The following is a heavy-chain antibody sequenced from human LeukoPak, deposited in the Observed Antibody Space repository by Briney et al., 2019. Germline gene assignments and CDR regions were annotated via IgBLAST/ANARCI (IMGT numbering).Heavy chain of an antibody. CDR1: GYTFTGYY. D-gene: IGHD1-26*01. CDR2: ISAYNGNT. V-gene: IGHV1-18*04. CDR3: ARGIDSGSPPLGTFEI. J-gene: IGHJ3*02. Sequence: ASVKVSCKASGYTFTGYYVHWVRQAPGQGLEWMGWISAYNGNTNYAQKLQGRVTMTTDTSTSTAYMELRSLRSDDTAVYYCARGIDSGSPPLGTFEIWGQGTMVTVSS.